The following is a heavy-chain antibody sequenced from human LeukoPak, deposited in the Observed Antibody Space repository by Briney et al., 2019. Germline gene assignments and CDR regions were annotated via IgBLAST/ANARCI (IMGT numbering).Heavy chain of an antibody. Sequence: GGSLRLSCAASGFTFSSYAMSWVRQAPGKGLEWVSAISGSGGSTYYADSVKGRFTISRDNSKNTLYLQMNSLRAEDTAVYYCAKPVVPAAISYYGMDVWGQGTTVTVSS. CDR2: ISGSGGST. CDR3: AKPVVPAAISYYGMDV. CDR1: GFTFSSYA. J-gene: IGHJ6*02. D-gene: IGHD2-2*01. V-gene: IGHV3-23*01.